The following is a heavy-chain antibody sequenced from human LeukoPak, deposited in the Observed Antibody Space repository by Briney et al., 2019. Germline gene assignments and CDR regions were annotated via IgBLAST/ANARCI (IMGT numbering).Heavy chain of an antibody. J-gene: IGHJ4*02. CDR1: GFTFSGSW. V-gene: IGHV3-30*02. CDR3: ARDEGYFDWLLYYFDY. Sequence: PGGSLRLSCAASGFTFSGSWMHWVRQVPGKGLVWVAFIRYDGSNKYYADSVKGRFTISRDNSKNTLYLQMNSLRAEDTAVYYCARDEGYFDWLLYYFDYWGQGTLVTVSS. D-gene: IGHD3-9*01. CDR2: IRYDGSNK.